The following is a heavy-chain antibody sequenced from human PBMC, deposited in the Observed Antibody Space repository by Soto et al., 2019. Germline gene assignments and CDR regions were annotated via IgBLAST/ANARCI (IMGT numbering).Heavy chain of an antibody. Sequence: VGSLRLSCAASGFTFSSFAMHWVRQAPGKGLEWVALISYDGSNKYYADSVRGRFTISRDNSKNTLYLQMNSLRAEDTAVYYCARMGYTTHYYYYAMDVWGQGTTVTVS. V-gene: IGHV3-30-3*01. CDR1: GFTFSSFA. CDR2: ISYDGSNK. D-gene: IGHD6-13*01. CDR3: ARMGYTTHYYYYAMDV. J-gene: IGHJ6*02.